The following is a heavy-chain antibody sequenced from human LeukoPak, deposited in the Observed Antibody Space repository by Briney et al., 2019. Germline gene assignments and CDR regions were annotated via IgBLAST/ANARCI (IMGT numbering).Heavy chain of an antibody. Sequence: GGSLRLYCAAAGFTFTTYAMSWVRQAPGKGLEWLSTISNTGDNTYFADSVKGRFTISRDNSKDLVYLHMNSLRAEDTAVYYCAKSHSVAQRGYFDYWGQGTLVTVSS. CDR3: AKSHSVAQRGYFDY. CDR1: GFTFTTYA. CDR2: ISNTGDNT. D-gene: IGHD2-15*01. J-gene: IGHJ4*02. V-gene: IGHV3-23*01.